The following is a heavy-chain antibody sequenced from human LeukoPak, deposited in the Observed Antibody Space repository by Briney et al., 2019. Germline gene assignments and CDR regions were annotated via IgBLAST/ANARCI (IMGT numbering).Heavy chain of an antibody. J-gene: IGHJ4*02. Sequence: SETLSLTCAVYGGSFSGYYWSWIRQPPGKGLEWIGEINHSGSTNYNPSLKSRVTISVDTSKNQFSLKLSSVTAADTAVYYCARVVRDGYNLVDYWGQGTLVTVSS. D-gene: IGHD5-24*01. CDR1: GGSFSGYY. CDR3: ARVVRDGYNLVDY. V-gene: IGHV4-34*01. CDR2: INHSGST.